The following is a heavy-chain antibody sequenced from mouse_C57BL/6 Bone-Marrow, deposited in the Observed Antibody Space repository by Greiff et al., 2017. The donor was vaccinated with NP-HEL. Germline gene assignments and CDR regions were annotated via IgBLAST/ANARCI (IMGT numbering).Heavy chain of an antibody. CDR2: IDPENGDT. Sequence: VQLKESGAELVRRGASVKLSCTASGFNIKDDYMHWVKQRPEQGLEWIGWIDPENGDTEYASKFQGKATITADTSSNTAYLQLSSLTSEDTAVYYCTSYYYGSSYWYFDVWGTGTTVTVSS. CDR1: GFNIKDDY. V-gene: IGHV14-4*01. J-gene: IGHJ1*03. CDR3: TSYYYGSSYWYFDV. D-gene: IGHD1-1*01.